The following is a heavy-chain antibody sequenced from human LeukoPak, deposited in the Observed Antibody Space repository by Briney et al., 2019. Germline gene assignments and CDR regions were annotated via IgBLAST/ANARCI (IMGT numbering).Heavy chain of an antibody. J-gene: IGHJ4*02. V-gene: IGHV3-30*18. D-gene: IGHD3-16*01. CDR1: GFTFESYG. CDR3: AKDAGGYYFDY. Sequence: GGSLRLSCATSGFTFESYGMHWVRQAPGKGLEWVAVISYDGSNKYYADSVKGRFTISRDNSKNTLYLQMNSLRAEDTAVYYCAKDAGGYYFDYWGQGTLVTVSS. CDR2: ISYDGSNK.